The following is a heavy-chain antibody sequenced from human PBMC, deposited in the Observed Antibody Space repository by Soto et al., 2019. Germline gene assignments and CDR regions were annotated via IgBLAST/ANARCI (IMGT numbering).Heavy chain of an antibody. CDR2: IKGDGSST. V-gene: IGHV3-74*01. D-gene: IGHD1-26*01. Sequence: EVPLVESGGGLVQPGGSLRLSCAASGFIFSNYWMHWVRQAPGKGLVWISDIKGDGSSTTYADSVKGRFTISRDNAKNTLYLQMSSLRADDSAVYYCIRGGWGFDYWGQGSQVTVSS. J-gene: IGHJ4*02. CDR3: IRGGWGFDY. CDR1: GFIFSNYW.